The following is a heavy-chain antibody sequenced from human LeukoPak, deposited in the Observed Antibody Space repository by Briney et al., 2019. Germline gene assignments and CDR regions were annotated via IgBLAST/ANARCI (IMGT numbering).Heavy chain of an antibody. CDR1: GYTFTGYY. J-gene: IGHJ3*02. CDR3: ARSTMIVGRDAFDI. Sequence: ASVKVSCKASGYTFTGYYMHWVRQAPGQGLEWMGWINPNSGGTNYAQKFQGRVTMTGDTSISTAYMELSRLRSDDKAVYYCARSTMIVGRDAFDIWGQGTMVTVSS. D-gene: IGHD3-22*01. CDR2: INPNSGGT. V-gene: IGHV1-2*02.